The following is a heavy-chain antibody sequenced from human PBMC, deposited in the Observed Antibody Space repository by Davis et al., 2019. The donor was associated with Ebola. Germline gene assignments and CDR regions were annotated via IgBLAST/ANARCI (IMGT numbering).Heavy chain of an antibody. Sequence: ASVKVSCKASGYTFTSYYMHWVRQAPGQGLEWMGIINPSGGSTSYAQKFQGRVTMTRDTSISTAYMELSRLRSDDTAVYYCARGPLLWFGEFYYYGMDVWGQGTTVTVSS. D-gene: IGHD3-10*01. CDR3: ARGPLLWFGEFYYYGMDV. CDR2: INPSGGST. CDR1: GYTFTSYY. V-gene: IGHV1-46*01. J-gene: IGHJ6*02.